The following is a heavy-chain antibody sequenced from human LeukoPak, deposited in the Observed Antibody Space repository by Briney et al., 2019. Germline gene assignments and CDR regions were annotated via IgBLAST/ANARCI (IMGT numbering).Heavy chain of an antibody. CDR1: GGSISSHY. V-gene: IGHV4-59*11. Sequence: SETLSLTCTVSGGSISSHYWSWIRQPPGKGLEWIGYIYYSGSTNYNPSLKSRVTISVDTSKNQFSLKLSSVTAADTAVYYCARVGEPMDVWGKGTTVTVSS. CDR2: IYYSGST. CDR3: ARVGEPMDV. J-gene: IGHJ6*03. D-gene: IGHD4-17*01.